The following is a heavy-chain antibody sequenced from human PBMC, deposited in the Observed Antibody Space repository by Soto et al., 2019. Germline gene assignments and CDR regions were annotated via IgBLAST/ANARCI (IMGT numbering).Heavy chain of an antibody. CDR1: GGSVSSGSYY. CDR2: IYYSGST. D-gene: IGHD3-3*01. Sequence: SETLSLTCTVSGGSVSSGSYYWSWIRQPPGKGLEWIGYIYYSGSTNYNPSLKSRVTISVDTSKNQFSLKLSSVTAADTAVYYCARDYRFWSGYCITGKDYGMDVWGQGTTVTVSS. CDR3: ARDYRFWSGYCITGKDYGMDV. V-gene: IGHV4-61*01. J-gene: IGHJ6*02.